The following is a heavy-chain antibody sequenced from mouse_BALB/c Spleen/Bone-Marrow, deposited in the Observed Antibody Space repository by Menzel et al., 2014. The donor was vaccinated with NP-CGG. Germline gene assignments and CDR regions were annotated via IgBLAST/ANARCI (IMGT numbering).Heavy chain of an antibody. D-gene: IGHD2-3*01. V-gene: IGHV14-3*02. J-gene: IGHJ4*01. CDR1: TDTY. CDR2: IDPANGNT. CDR3: ARGLLQYYYAMDY. Sequence: TDTYMHWVKQRPEQGLEWIGRIDPANGNTKYDPKFQGKATITADTSSNTAYLQLSSLTSGDTAVYYCARGLLQYYYAMDYWGQGTSVTVSS.